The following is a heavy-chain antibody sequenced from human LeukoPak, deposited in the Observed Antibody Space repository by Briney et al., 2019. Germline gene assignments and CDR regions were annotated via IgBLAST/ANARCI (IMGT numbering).Heavy chain of an antibody. J-gene: IGHJ4*02. CDR3: ARGQRRGSYYGPIFDY. V-gene: IGHV4-34*01. D-gene: IGHD1-26*01. CDR2: INHSGST. Sequence: SETLSLTCAVYGGSFSGYYWSWIRQPPGKGLEWIGEINHSGSTNYNPSLKSRVTISVDTSKNQFSLKLSSVTAADTAVYYCARGQRRGSYYGPIFDYWGQGTLVTVSS. CDR1: GGSFSGYY.